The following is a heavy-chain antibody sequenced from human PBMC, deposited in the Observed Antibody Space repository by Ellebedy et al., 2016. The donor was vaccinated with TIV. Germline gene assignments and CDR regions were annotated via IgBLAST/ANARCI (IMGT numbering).Heavy chain of an antibody. J-gene: IGHJ6*02. CDR1: GGTFSSYA. CDR3: ASRQGETDILTGYLYYYYAMDV. Sequence: ASVKVSCKASGGTFSSYAISWVRQAPGQGLEWMGGIIPIFGTANYAQKFQGRVTITADESTSTDYMELSSLRSEDTAVYYCASRQGETDILTGYLYYYYAMDVWGQGTTVTVSS. CDR2: IIPIFGTA. D-gene: IGHD3-9*01. V-gene: IGHV1-69*13.